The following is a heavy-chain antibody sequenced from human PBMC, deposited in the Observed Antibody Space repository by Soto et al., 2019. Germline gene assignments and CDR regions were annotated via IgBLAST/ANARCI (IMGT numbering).Heavy chain of an antibody. CDR1: GGSFSGYY. V-gene: IGHV4-34*01. CDR3: AGSRDYESSGYYYVGLFDY. D-gene: IGHD3-22*01. J-gene: IGHJ4*02. Sequence: PSETLSLTCAVYGGSFSGYYWSWIRQPPGKGLEWIGEINHSGSTNYNPSLKSRVTISVDTSKNQFSLKLSSVTAADTAVYYCAGSRDYESSGYYYVGLFDYWGQGTMVTVSS. CDR2: INHSGST.